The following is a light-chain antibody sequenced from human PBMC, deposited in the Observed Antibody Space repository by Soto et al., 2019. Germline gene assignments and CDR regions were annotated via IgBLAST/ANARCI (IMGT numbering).Light chain of an antibody. CDR3: SSYTSSSTLV. CDR1: SSDVGGYNY. J-gene: IGLJ2*01. Sequence: QSALTQPASVSGSPGQSITISFTGTSSDVGGYNYVSWYQQHPGKAPKLMIYDVSNRPSGVSNRFSGSKSGNTASLTISGLQAEDEADYYCSSYTSSSTLVFGGGTQQTVL. CDR2: DVS. V-gene: IGLV2-14*01.